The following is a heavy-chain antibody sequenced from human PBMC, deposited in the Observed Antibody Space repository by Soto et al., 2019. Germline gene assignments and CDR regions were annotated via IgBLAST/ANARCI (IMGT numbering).Heavy chain of an antibody. Sequence: ASVKVSCKASGYTFTSYAMNWVRQAPGQGLEWMGWINTNTGNPTYAQGFTGRFVFSLDTSVSTAYLQICSLKAEDTAVYYCARSRLVKAVAGTNWFDPWGQGTLVTGSS. J-gene: IGHJ5*02. V-gene: IGHV7-4-1*01. CDR3: ARSRLVKAVAGTNWFDP. D-gene: IGHD6-19*01. CDR2: INTNTGNP. CDR1: GYTFTSYA.